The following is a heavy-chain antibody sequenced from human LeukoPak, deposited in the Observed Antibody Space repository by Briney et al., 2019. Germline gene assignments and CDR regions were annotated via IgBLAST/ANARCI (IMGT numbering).Heavy chain of an antibody. D-gene: IGHD3-3*01. CDR1: GGSFSGYY. CDR2: INHSGST. V-gene: IGHV4-34*01. J-gene: IGHJ4*02. CDR3: ARSFLGYYFDY. Sequence: SETLSLSCAVYGGSFSGYYWSWIRQPPGKGLEWIGEINHSGSTNYNPSLKSRVTISVDTSKNQFSLKLSSVTAADTAVYYCARSFLGYYFDYWGQGTLVAVSS.